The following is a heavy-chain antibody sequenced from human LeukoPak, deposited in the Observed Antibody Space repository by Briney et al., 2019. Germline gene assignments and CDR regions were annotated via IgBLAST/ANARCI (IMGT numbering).Heavy chain of an antibody. CDR1: GFTFSDYY. J-gene: IGHJ4*02. D-gene: IGHD4-17*01. CDR3: ARVLTTVTTTPDY. V-gene: IGHV3-11*04. Sequence: GGSLRLSCAASGFTFSDYYMSWIRQAPGKGLEWVSYISSSGSTIYYADSVKGRFTISRDNAKNSLYLQMNSLRAEDTAVYYCARVLTTVTTTPDYWGQGTLVTVSS. CDR2: ISSSGSTI.